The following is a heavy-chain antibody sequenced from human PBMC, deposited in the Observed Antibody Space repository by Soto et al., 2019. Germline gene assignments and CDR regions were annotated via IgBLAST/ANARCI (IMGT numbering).Heavy chain of an antibody. D-gene: IGHD6-13*01. CDR2: IFHSGSS. J-gene: IGHJ4*02. CDR1: GGSISSDNW. V-gene: IGHV4-4*02. CDR3: ARGDLSYSSGWYHFDS. Sequence: SETLSLTCAGSGGSISSDNWWSWVRQPPGKGLEWIGDIFHSGSSVYSPSLKNRVTLSVDTSTNQFSLKLSSMTAADTAVYFCARGDLSYSSGWYHFDSWGQGTLVTVSS.